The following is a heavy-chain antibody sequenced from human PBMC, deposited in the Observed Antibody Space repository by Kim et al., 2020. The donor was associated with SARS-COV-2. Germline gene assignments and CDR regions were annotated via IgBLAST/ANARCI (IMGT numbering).Heavy chain of an antibody. J-gene: IGHJ6*02. CDR3: ALTGTTNYYYYYGMDV. Sequence: KLQGRVTITADESTSTAYMELSSLRSEDTAVYYCALTGTTNYYYYYGMDVWGQGTTVTVSS. V-gene: IGHV1-69*01. D-gene: IGHD1-7*01.